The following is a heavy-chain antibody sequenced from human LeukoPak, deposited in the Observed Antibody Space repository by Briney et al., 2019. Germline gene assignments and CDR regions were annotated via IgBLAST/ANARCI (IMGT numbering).Heavy chain of an antibody. D-gene: IGHD6-6*01. CDR1: GYTFTSYG. CDR3: ARDGQLAIDY. Sequence: ASVKVSCKASGYTFTSYGISWARQAPGQGLEWMGWISAYNGNTNYAQKFQGRVTMTRDTSISTAYMELSRLRSDDTAVYYCARDGQLAIDYWGQGTLVTVSS. V-gene: IGHV1-18*01. CDR2: ISAYNGNT. J-gene: IGHJ4*02.